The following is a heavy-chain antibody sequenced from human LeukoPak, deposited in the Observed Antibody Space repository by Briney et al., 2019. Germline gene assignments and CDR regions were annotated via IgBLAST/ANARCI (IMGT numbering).Heavy chain of an antibody. J-gene: IGHJ6*03. CDR2: IIPIFGTA. V-gene: IGHV1-69*01. CDR3: ARSLSSESYYRPMDV. CDR1: GGTFSSYA. D-gene: IGHD3-10*01. Sequence: GAPVEVSCKSSGGTFSSYAMSWVRQAPGRGLEWMGGIIPIFGTAKYAQKFEGRVTITAEESTSTAYMELSSLRSEDTAVYQCARSLSSESYYRPMDVWGTGTTVTVSS.